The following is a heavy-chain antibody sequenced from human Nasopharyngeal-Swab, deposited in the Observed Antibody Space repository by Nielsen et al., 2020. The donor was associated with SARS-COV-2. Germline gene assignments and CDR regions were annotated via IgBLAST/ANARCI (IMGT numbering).Heavy chain of an antibody. CDR3: ARRRRVFWSGYYYYFDY. Sequence: SETLSLTCTVSGGSISSSSYYWGWIRQSPGKGLQWIGSIYYSGSTSYSPSLKSRVTISVDTSKNQFSLKLSSVTAADTAVYYCARRRRVFWSGYYYYFDYWGQGTLVTVSS. V-gene: IGHV4-39*07. CDR2: IYYSGST. D-gene: IGHD3-3*01. J-gene: IGHJ4*02. CDR1: GGSISSSSYY.